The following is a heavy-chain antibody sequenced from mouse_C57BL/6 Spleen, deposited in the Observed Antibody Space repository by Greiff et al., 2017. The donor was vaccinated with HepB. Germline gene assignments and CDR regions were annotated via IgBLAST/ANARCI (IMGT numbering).Heavy chain of an antibody. CDR2: INPYNGGT. J-gene: IGHJ2*01. Sequence: VQLQQSGPVLVKPGASVKMSCKASGYTFTDYYMNWVKQSHGKSLEWIGVINPYNGGTSYNQKFKGKATLTVDKSSSTAYMELNSLTSEDSAVYYCAREGGTTVVATDYWGQGTTLTVSS. D-gene: IGHD1-1*01. CDR1: GYTFTDYY. V-gene: IGHV1-19*01. CDR3: AREGGTTVVATDY.